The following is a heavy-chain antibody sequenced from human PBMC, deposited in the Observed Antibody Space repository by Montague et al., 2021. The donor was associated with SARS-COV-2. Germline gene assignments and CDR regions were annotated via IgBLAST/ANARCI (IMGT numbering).Heavy chain of an antibody. Sequence: SLRLSCAASGFIFEDYAMHWVRQAPGKGLEWVSGISWNSGSIAYADSVKGRFTISRKNAKNSLYLQMSSLRPEDTALYYCAKDGGHSSGYYYEGGFDSWGQGTPVTVSS. J-gene: IGHJ4*02. V-gene: IGHV3-9*01. CDR1: GFIFEDYA. CDR2: ISWNSGSI. D-gene: IGHD3-22*01. CDR3: AKDGGHSSGYYYEGGFDS.